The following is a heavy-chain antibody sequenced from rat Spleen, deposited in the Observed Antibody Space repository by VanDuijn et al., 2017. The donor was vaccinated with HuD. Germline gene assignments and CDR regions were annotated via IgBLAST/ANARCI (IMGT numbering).Heavy chain of an antibody. Sequence: EVQLVESGGGLVQPGRSLKLSCAASGFTFSNYGMHWIRQAPTKGLEWVASISYDGISTYYRDSVRGRFSISRDNAKSTLYLQRDSLRSEDTATYYCATSIAAGYWYFDFWGPGTMVTVSS. CDR1: GFTFSNYG. J-gene: IGHJ1*01. CDR2: ISYDGIST. D-gene: IGHD1-2*01. V-gene: IGHV5-19*01. CDR3: ATSIAAGYWYFDF.